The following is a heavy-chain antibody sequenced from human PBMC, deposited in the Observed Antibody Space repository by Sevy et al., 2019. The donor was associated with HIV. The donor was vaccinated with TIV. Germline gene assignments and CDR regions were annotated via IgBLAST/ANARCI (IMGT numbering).Heavy chain of an antibody. CDR2: IRSKTYGGTT. CDR3: TRVRGTISPYYYYGMDV. Sequence: GGSLRLSCVASGFTFDNNAMYWVRQAPGKGLEWVGFIRSKTYGGTTEYAASAKGRFTISRDDSKSIAYLKMNSLKTEDTAVYYCTRVRGTISPYYYYGMDVWGQGTTVTVSS. D-gene: IGHD3-16*01. J-gene: IGHJ6*02. CDR1: GFTFDNNA. V-gene: IGHV3-49*04.